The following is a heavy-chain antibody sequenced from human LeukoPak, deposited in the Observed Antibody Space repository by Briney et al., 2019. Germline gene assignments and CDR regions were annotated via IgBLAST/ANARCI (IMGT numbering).Heavy chain of an antibody. Sequence: GGSLRLSCAASGFTFSTFTMNWVRQAPGKGLELVSSISPNSDYIYYAASVKGRFTITRDNAKNSLYLQMNSLRAEDTAMYYCARDPIYSDNSGYWNDYWGQGTLVTVSS. CDR3: ARDPIYSDNSGYWNDY. V-gene: IGHV3-21*01. CDR1: GFTFSTFT. J-gene: IGHJ4*02. D-gene: IGHD3-22*01. CDR2: ISPNSDYI.